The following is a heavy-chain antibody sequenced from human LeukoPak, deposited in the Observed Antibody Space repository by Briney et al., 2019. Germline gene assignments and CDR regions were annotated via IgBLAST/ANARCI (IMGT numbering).Heavy chain of an antibody. J-gene: IGHJ4*02. D-gene: IGHD6-19*01. CDR2: ISTSGSNK. V-gene: IGHV3-48*03. CDR1: GFTFSSYE. Sequence: GGSLRLSCAASGFTFSSYETNWVRQAPGKGQEWVSYISTSGSNKYYADSVKGRFTISRDNAKNSLYLQMNSLRAEDTAVYHCARGGWYVGFDFWGQGTLVTVSS. CDR3: ARGGWYVGFDF.